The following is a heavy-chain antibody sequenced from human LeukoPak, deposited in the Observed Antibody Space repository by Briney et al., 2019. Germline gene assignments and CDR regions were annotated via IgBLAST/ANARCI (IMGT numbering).Heavy chain of an antibody. CDR3: ATSNDAKIAPFDH. J-gene: IGHJ4*02. CDR1: GVSMSAYQ. CDR2: INTKGET. D-gene: IGHD2-21*01. V-gene: IGHV4-4*09. Sequence: SETLSLTCTVSGVSMSAYQWSWVRQSPEKGLEWIGCINTKGETSYNPSLKSRVTTSVDTSKSQFSLRLTSVTAADTAVYHCATSNDAKIAPFDHWGQGAPVTVSS.